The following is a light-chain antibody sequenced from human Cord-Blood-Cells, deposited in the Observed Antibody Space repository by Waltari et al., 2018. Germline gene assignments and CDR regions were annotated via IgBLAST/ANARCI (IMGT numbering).Light chain of an antibody. CDR1: QGIRNY. CDR3: QKYNSAPWT. V-gene: IGKV1-27*01. Sequence: DIQMTQSPSSLSASVGDRVTITCRASQGIRNYLAWYQQKPGKVPKLLIYAASTLQSGVPSRFSCSGSGTDFTLTISSLQPEDVATYYCQKYNSAPWTFGQGTKVEIK. CDR2: AAS. J-gene: IGKJ1*01.